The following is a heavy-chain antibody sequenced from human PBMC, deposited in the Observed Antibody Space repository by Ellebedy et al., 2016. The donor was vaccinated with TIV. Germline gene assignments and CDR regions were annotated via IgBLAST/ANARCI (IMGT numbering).Heavy chain of an antibody. Sequence: ASVKVSCKASGGSFSNYAISWVRHTPGQGLEWMGGIIPLFGAASYAQKFQGRVTMTRDTSTSTVYMELSSLRSEDTAVYYCAREPLGHYDILTGSPGGMDVWGQGTTVTVSS. CDR1: GGSFSNYA. CDR3: AREPLGHYDILTGSPGGMDV. V-gene: IGHV1-69*05. CDR2: IIPLFGAA. J-gene: IGHJ6*02. D-gene: IGHD3-9*01.